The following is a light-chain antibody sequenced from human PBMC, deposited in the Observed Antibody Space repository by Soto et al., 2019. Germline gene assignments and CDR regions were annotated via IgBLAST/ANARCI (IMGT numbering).Light chain of an antibody. V-gene: IGKV3-20*01. Sequence: EIVLTQSPGTLSLSPGERATLSCRASQSVRSNFLAWYQQKPGQAPRLLISDASNRATGIPDRFSGSGSGTDFTLTISRPEPEDFVLYYCQQYGASPITFGQRTRLDIK. CDR3: QQYGASPIT. J-gene: IGKJ5*01. CDR1: QSVRSNF. CDR2: DAS.